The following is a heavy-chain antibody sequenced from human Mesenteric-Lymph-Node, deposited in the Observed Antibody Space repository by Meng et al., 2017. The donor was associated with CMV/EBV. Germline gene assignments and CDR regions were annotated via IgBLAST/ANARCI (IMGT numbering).Heavy chain of an antibody. CDR3: ARVWWGRGESDY. J-gene: IGHJ4*02. D-gene: IGHD2-21*01. CDR2: IYYSGTT. V-gene: IGHV4-39*01. CDR1: GGSISSSTYY. Sequence: GSLRLSCTVSGGSISSSTYYWGWIRQPPGKGLEWIGSIYYSGTTYYNPSLKSRVTTSVDTSKNQFSLKLSSVTAADTAVYYCARVWWGRGESDYWGQGTLVTVSS.